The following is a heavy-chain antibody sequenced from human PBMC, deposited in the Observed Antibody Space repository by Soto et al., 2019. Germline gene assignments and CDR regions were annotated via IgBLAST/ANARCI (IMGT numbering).Heavy chain of an antibody. D-gene: IGHD3-22*01. CDR3: AKSRYSDSSGDYYDF. Sequence: EVQLLESGGGLVQPGGSLRLSCAASGFMFSNYAMSWVRQAPGKGLEWVSGIGGRATSAYYADSVKGRFAISRDNSYNTLFLQLYSLRAEDTAVYYCAKSRYSDSSGDYYDFWGQGTLVTVSS. CDR2: IGGRATSA. J-gene: IGHJ4*02. V-gene: IGHV3-23*01. CDR1: GFMFSNYA.